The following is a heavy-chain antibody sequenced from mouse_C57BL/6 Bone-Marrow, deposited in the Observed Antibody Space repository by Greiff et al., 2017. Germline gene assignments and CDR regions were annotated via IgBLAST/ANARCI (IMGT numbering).Heavy chain of an antibody. CDR1: GYTFTSYT. D-gene: IGHD2-4*01. Sequence: QVQLQQSGAELARPGASVKMSCKASGYTFTSYTMHWVKQRPGQGLEWIGYINPSSGYTKYNQKFKDKATLTADKSSSTAYMQLSSLTSEYSAVYYCASLSIYHYSRGGFAYWGQGTLVTVSA. CDR2: INPSSGYT. CDR3: ASLSIYHYSRGGFAY. J-gene: IGHJ3*01. V-gene: IGHV1-4*01.